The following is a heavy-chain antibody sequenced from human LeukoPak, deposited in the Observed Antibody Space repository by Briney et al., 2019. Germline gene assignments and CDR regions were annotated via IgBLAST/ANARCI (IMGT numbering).Heavy chain of an antibody. J-gene: IGHJ4*02. CDR1: GGSISSSSYY. CDR3: ARGPRWLPKGVFDY. D-gene: IGHD5-24*01. CDR2: IYYSGST. Sequence: SETLSLTCTVSGGSISSSSYYWGWIRQPPGKGLEWIGSIYYSGSTYYNPSLKSRVTISVDTSKNQFSLKLSSVTAADTAVYYCARGPRWLPKGVFDYWGQGTLVTVSS. V-gene: IGHV4-39*07.